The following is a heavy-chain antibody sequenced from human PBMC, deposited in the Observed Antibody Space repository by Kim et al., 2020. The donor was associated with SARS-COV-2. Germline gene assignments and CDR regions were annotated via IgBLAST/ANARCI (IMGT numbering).Heavy chain of an antibody. V-gene: IGHV4-39*07. CDR3: ARAARGYYGY. Sequence: SETMSLTRTVSGGSISSSSYYWGWIRQPPGKGLEWIGSIYYSGSTYYNPSLKSRVTISVDTSKNQFSLKLSSVTAADTAVYYCARAARGYYGYWGQGTLVTVSS. CDR2: IYYSGST. J-gene: IGHJ4*02. D-gene: IGHD1-26*01. CDR1: GGSISSSSYY.